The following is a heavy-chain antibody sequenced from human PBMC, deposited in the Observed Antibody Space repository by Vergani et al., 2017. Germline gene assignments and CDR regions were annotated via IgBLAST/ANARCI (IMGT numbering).Heavy chain of an antibody. CDR2: ICHTEDT. J-gene: IGHJ4*02. V-gene: IGHV4-4*02. D-gene: IGHD2-2*02. CDR3: ATIGYRRWGYYFDY. CDR1: GNYISSNNC. Sequence: QVRLEESGPGLVKPSETLSLTCSVSGNYISSNNCWTWVRQPPGKGLEWIGEICHTEDTKYSPSLKSRVTVSVDESRNLFSLRLNSVTAADTAVYYCATIGYRRWGYYFDYWGQGILVTVSS.